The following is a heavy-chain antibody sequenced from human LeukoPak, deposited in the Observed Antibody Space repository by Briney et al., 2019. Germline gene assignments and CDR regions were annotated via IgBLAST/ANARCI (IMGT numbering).Heavy chain of an antibody. Sequence: GGSLRLSCAASGFTFSSYSMNWVRQAPGKGLEWVSSISSSSSYIYYADSVKGRFTISRDNAKNSLYLQMNSQRAEDTAVYYCARVFGYSYGSINFDYWGQGTLVTVSS. J-gene: IGHJ4*02. CDR3: ARVFGYSYGSINFDY. D-gene: IGHD5-18*01. CDR1: GFTFSSYS. CDR2: ISSSSSYI. V-gene: IGHV3-21*01.